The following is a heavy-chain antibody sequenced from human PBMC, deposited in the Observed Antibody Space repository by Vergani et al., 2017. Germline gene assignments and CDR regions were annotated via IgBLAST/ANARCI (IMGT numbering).Heavy chain of an antibody. D-gene: IGHD6-13*01. CDR1: GFTFSNYA. CDR3: AKASGYSSTWYLDY. V-gene: IGHV3-23*01. J-gene: IGHJ4*02. CDR2: ISGSGGST. Sequence: EVQLLESGGGLVQPGGSLSLSCAASGFTFSNYAMSWVRQAPGKGLEWVSVISGSGGSTYYADSVKGRFTSSRDNSKNTLYLQMNSLRAEDTAVYYCAKASGYSSTWYLDYGGQGTLVTVSS.